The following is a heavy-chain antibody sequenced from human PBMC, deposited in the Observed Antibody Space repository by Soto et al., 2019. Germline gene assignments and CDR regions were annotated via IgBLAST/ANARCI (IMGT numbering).Heavy chain of an antibody. Sequence: GGSLRLSCAASGFTFSSYAMSWVRQAPGKGLEWVSAISDSGGSTYYADSVRGRFTISRDNSKNTLYLQMNSLRAEDTAVYYCAKKGCSGACHYGYYFDYWGQGTLVTVSS. CDR3: AKKGCSGACHYGYYFDY. CDR2: ISDSGGST. CDR1: GFTFSSYA. V-gene: IGHV3-23*01. D-gene: IGHD2-21*01. J-gene: IGHJ4*02.